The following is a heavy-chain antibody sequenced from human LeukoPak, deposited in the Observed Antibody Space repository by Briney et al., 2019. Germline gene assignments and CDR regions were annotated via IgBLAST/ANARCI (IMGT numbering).Heavy chain of an antibody. CDR2: INPNSGDT. D-gene: IGHD3-3*01. Sequence: ASVKVSCKASGYTFTVYYMHWVRQAPGQGLEWMGWINPNSGDTNYAQKLQGRVTMTRDTSISTAYMELSRLKSDDAAVYYCAASYDFWGGYLNHDYWGQGTLVTVSS. CDR3: AASYDFWGGYLNHDY. CDR1: GYTFTVYY. J-gene: IGHJ4*02. V-gene: IGHV1-2*02.